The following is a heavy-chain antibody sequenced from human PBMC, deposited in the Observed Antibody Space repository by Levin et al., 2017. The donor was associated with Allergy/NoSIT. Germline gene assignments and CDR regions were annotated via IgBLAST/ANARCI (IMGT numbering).Heavy chain of an antibody. J-gene: IGHJ2*01. CDR2: TRNKANSYTT. V-gene: IGHV3-72*01. CDR1: GFTFSDHY. CDR3: ARDRSGSIAWEGDWYFDL. D-gene: IGHD3-10*01. Sequence: PGGSLILSCAASGFTFSDHYMDWVRQAPGKGLEWVGRTRNKANSYTTEYAASVKGRFTISRDDSKNSLYLQMNSLKTEDTAVYYCARDRSGSIAWEGDWYFDLWGRGTLVTVSS.